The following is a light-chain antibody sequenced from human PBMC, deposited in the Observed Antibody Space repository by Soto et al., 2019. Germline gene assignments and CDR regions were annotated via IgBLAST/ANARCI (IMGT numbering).Light chain of an antibody. CDR3: QQSYSTLSIT. Sequence: DIQMTQSPSSLSASVGDRVTITCRASQSISNYLNWYQQKPGKAPNLLIYAASTLQSGVPSRFSGSGSGTDVTLTISSLQPEDFATYYCQQSYSTLSITFGQGTRLEI. V-gene: IGKV1-39*01. CDR1: QSISNY. CDR2: AAS. J-gene: IGKJ5*01.